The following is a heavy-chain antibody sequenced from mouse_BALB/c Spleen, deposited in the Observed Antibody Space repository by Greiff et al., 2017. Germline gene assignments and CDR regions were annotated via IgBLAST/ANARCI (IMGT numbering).Heavy chain of an antibody. CDR3: ARGGNYDYAMDY. CDR1: GFTFSSFG. D-gene: IGHD2-1*01. CDR2: ISSGSSTI. V-gene: IGHV5-17*02. J-gene: IGHJ4*01. Sequence: EVQLVESGGGLVQPGGSRKLSCAASGFTFSSFGMHWVRQAPEKGLEWVAYISSGSSTIYYADTVKGRFTISRDNPKNTLFLQMTSLRSEDTAMYYCARGGNYDYAMDYWGQGTSVTVSS.